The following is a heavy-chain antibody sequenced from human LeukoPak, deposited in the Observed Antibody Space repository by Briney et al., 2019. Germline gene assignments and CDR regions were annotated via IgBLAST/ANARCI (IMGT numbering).Heavy chain of an antibody. D-gene: IGHD1-26*01. J-gene: IGHJ4*02. Sequence: GASVKVSCKASGYTFTSYDINWVRQATGQGLEWMGWMNPNSGNTGYAQKFQGRVTMTRNTSISTAYMELSSLRSEDTAVYYCARVYRSPRGSYSLFDYWGQGPLVTVSS. CDR1: GYTFTSYD. CDR3: ARVYRSPRGSYSLFDY. V-gene: IGHV1-8*01. CDR2: MNPNSGNT.